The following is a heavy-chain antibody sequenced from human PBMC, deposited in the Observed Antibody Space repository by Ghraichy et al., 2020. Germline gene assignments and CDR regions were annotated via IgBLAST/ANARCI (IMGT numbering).Heavy chain of an antibody. CDR1: GLTFSNHA. CDR3: AKERSVYYRILDAFDM. CDR2: ISGSGTST. D-gene: IGHD3-3*01. J-gene: IGHJ3*02. V-gene: IGHV3-23*01. Sequence: GESLNISCAASGLTFSNHAMSWVRQAPGKGLEWVSGISGSGTSTHYADSVKGRFTISRDNSKNTLNLHMNSLRAEDTAVYYCAKERSVYYRILDAFDMWGQGTMVTVSS.